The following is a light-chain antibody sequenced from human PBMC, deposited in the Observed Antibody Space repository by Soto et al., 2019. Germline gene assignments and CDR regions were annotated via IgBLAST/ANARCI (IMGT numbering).Light chain of an antibody. CDR3: QQRSDWPST. J-gene: IGKJ4*01. V-gene: IGKV3-11*01. CDR2: DAS. CDR1: QSVTWY. Sequence: EIVLTQSPATLSLSPGERATLSCRASQSVTWYLAWYQQKPGQAPRLLIYDASTRAPGIPPRFSGSGSGTDFTLTISSLEPEDFAVYYCQQRSDWPSTFGGGTRLQIK.